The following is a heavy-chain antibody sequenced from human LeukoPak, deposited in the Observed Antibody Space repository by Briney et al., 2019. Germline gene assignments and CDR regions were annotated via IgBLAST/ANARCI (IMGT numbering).Heavy chain of an antibody. CDR1: GYTFTTYH. CDR2: ISTSDGNT. D-gene: IGHD2-15*01. Sequence: ASVKVSCKASGYTFTTYHMHWVRQAPGQGLEWMGMISTSDGNTNYAQKFQGRVTMTRDTSTSTVYMELSSLRSEDTAVYYRATERSGGTWFNPWGQGTLVTVSS. CDR3: ATERSGGTWFNP. J-gene: IGHJ5*02. V-gene: IGHV1-46*01.